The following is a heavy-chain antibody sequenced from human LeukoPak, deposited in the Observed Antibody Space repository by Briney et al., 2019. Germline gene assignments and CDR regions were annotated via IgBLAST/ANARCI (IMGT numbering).Heavy chain of an antibody. CDR1: GFTFSSYW. CDR3: ARGVDSLRYFDWFLYYFDY. CDR2: IKQDGSEK. V-gene: IGHV3-7*03. D-gene: IGHD3-9*01. J-gene: IGHJ4*02. Sequence: GRSLRLSCAASGFTFSSYWMSWVRQAPGKGLEWVANIKQDGSEKYYVDSVKGRFTISRDNAKNSLYLQMNSLRAEDTAVYYCARGVDSLRYFDWFLYYFDYWGQGTLSPSPQ.